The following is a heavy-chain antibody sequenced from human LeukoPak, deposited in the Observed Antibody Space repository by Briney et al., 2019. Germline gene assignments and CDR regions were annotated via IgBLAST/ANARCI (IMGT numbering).Heavy chain of an antibody. V-gene: IGHV3-21*01. D-gene: IGHD3-22*01. CDR2: ISSSSSYI. J-gene: IGHJ4*02. CDR1: GFTFSSYS. Sequence: GGSLRLSCAASGFTFSSYSMNWVRQAPGKGLEWVSSISSSSSYIYYPDSLEGRFTISRDNAKNSLYLQMNSLRAEDTAVYYCGRGRDDSLGDYWGQGTLVNVSS. CDR3: GRGRDDSLGDY.